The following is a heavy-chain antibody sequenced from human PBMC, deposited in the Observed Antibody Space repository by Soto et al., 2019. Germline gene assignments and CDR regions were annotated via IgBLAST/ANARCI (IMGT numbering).Heavy chain of an antibody. CDR2: IWYDGSNK. D-gene: IGHD4-17*01. Sequence: GGSLRLSCAASGFTFSSYGMHWVRQAPGKGLEWVAVIWYDGSNKYYADSVKGRFTISRDNSKNTLYLQMNSLRAEDTAVYYCARAHYGDYDDYYFDYWGQGTLVTVSS. CDR3: ARAHYGDYDDYYFDY. V-gene: IGHV3-33*01. J-gene: IGHJ4*02. CDR1: GFTFSSYG.